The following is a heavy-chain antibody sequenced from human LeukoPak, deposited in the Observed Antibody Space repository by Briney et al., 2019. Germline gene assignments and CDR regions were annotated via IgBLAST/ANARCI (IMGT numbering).Heavy chain of an antibody. V-gene: IGHV4-59*12. J-gene: IGHJ4*02. Sequence: KPSETLSLTCTVSGGSISSYYWSWIRQPPGKGLEWIGYIYYSGTTNYNPSLKSRVTISVDTSKKEISLKLSSVTAADTAVYYCARNGYEKSADYWGQGTLVTVSS. CDR1: GGSISSYY. D-gene: IGHD5-18*01. CDR3: ARNGYEKSADY. CDR2: IYYSGTT.